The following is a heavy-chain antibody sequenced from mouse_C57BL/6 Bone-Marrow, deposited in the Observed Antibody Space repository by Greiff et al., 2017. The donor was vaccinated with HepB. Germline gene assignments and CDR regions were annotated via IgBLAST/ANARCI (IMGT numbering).Heavy chain of an antibody. CDR3: ARSTIAYYFDY. V-gene: IGHV5-4*03. CDR2: ISDGGSYT. J-gene: IGHJ2*01. Sequence: EVKLQESGGGLVKPGGSLKLSCAASGFTFSSYAMSWVRQTPEKRLEWVATISDGGSYTYYPDNVKGRFTISRDNAKNNLYLQMSHLKSEDTAMYYCARSTIAYYFDYWGQGTTLTVSS. CDR1: GFTFSSYA. D-gene: IGHD2-12*01.